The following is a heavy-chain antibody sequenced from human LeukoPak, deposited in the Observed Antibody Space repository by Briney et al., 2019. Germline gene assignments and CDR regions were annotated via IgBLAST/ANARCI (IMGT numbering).Heavy chain of an antibody. V-gene: IGHV4-4*07. Sequence: SETLSLTCTVSGGSISSYYWSWIRQPAGKGLEWIGRIYTSGSTNYDPSLKSRVTMSVDTSKNQFSLKLSSVTAADTAVYYCAIDPIYGNVFDYWGQGTLVTVSS. CDR1: GGSISSYY. CDR3: AIDPIYGNVFDY. J-gene: IGHJ4*02. D-gene: IGHD3-10*01. CDR2: IYTSGST.